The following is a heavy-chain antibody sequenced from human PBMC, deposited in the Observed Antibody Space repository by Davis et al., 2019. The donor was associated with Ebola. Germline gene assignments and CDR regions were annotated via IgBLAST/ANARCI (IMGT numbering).Heavy chain of an antibody. CDR2: ISYEPIKT. CDR3: ARRGAVPIFDN. V-gene: IGHV3-30*03. Sequence: PGGSLRLSCAASGFTFSRHGMHWVRQAPGKGLEWVAVISYEPIKTYYAESVQGRFTVSRDNFKNMVYLQMDSLRPEDTAVYYCARRGAVPIFDNWGQGTLVTVSS. D-gene: IGHD2-2*01. J-gene: IGHJ4*02. CDR1: GFTFSRHG.